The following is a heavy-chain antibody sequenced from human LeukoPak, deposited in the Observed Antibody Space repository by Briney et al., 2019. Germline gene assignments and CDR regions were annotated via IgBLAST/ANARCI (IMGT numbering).Heavy chain of an antibody. CDR3: ARDLLYYDSSDY. V-gene: IGHV1-2*02. J-gene: IGHJ4*02. Sequence: ASVKVSCKASGYTFTGYYMHWVRQAPGQGLEWMGWINPNSGGTNYAQKFQGRVTMTRDTSISTAYMELSRLRSDDTAVYYCARDLLYYDSSDYWGQGTLVTVSS. CDR2: INPNSGGT. D-gene: IGHD3-22*01. CDR1: GYTFTGYY.